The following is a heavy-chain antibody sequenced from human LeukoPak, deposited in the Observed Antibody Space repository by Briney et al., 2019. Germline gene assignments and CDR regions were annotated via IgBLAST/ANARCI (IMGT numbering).Heavy chain of an antibody. CDR3: AKDISNTAMVGFDY. CDR1: GFTFDDCA. CDR2: ISWNSGSI. J-gene: IGHJ4*02. V-gene: IGHV3-9*01. Sequence: PGGSLRLSCAASGFTFDDCAMHWVRQAPGKGLEWVSGISWNSGSIGYADSVKGRFTISRDNAKNSLYLQMNSLRAEDTALYYCAKDISNTAMVGFDYWGQGTLVTVSS. D-gene: IGHD5-18*01.